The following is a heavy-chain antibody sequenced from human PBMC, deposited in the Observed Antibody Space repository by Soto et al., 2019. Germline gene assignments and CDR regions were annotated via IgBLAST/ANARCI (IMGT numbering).Heavy chain of an antibody. CDR3: ARGRSGSYYAWYFDF. D-gene: IGHD1-26*01. V-gene: IGHV4-34*01. J-gene: IGHJ2*01. Sequence: QVQLQQWGAGLLKPSETLSLSCAVYGGSFGGYYWSWIRQPPGKGLEWIGEIDHSGSTNYNSSLKSRVTISVDTSENHFSLRLSSVTAADTAVYYCARGRSGSYYAWYFDFWGRGTLVTVSS. CDR1: GGSFGGYY. CDR2: IDHSGST.